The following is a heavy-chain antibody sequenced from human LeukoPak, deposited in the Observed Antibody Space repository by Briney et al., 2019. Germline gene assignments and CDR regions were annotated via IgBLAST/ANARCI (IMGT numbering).Heavy chain of an antibody. V-gene: IGHV3-23*01. J-gene: IGHJ4*02. D-gene: IGHD3-10*01. CDR2: ISGSGGST. Sequence: PGGSLRRSCAASGFTFSSYAMSWVRQAPGKGLEWVSAISGSGGSTYYADSVKGRFTISRDNSKNTLYLQMNSLRAEDTAVYYCAKAPHYYAALYYFDYWGQGTLVTVSS. CDR1: GFTFSSYA. CDR3: AKAPHYYAALYYFDY.